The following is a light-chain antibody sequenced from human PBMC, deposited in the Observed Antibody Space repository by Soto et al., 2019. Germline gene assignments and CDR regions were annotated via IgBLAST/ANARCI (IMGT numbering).Light chain of an antibody. CDR1: QSISSW. J-gene: IGKJ1*01. CDR2: DAS. V-gene: IGKV1-5*01. CDR3: QQAHSLPWT. Sequence: DIHMTQSPSTLSASLGDRVTITFRASQSISSWLAWYQQKPGKAPKLLIYDASSLESGVPSRFSGSGSGTEFTLTISYLQSEDFATYFCQQAHSLPWTFGQGTKVDIK.